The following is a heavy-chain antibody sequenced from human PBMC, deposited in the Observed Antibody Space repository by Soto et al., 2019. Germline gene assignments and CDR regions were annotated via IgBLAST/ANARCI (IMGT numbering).Heavy chain of an antibody. CDR1: GFTFSSYD. J-gene: IGHJ4*02. V-gene: IGHV3-13*01. CDR3: ASGGWGSSWYEGGSRIDY. D-gene: IGHD6-13*01. Sequence: EVQLVESGGGLVQPGGSLRLSCAASGFTFSSYDMHWVRQVTGKGLELVSAIGAAGDTYYPDSVKGRFTISRENAKNSLYLQMNSLRAEDTAVYYCASGGWGSSWYEGGSRIDYWGQGTLVTVSS. CDR2: IGAAGDT.